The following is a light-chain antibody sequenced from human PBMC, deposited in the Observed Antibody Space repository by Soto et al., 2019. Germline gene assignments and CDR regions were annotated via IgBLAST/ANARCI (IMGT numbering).Light chain of an antibody. J-gene: IGKJ2*01. V-gene: IGKV1-39*01. CDR1: QSISSC. CDR2: AAS. Sequence: DIQMTQSPSSLSASAGDRVTITCRASQSISSCFNWSQQKPGKAPKPLIYAASSLQSGVPERYSGSGSGTDFTLTISRLQAEDLETYECQHSYRTPNGYTFGQGTKLEIK. CDR3: QHSYRTPNGYT.